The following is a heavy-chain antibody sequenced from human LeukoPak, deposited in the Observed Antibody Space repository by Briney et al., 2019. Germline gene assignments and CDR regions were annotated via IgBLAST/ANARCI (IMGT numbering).Heavy chain of an antibody. Sequence: SETLSLTCTVSGGSISSYYWSWIRQPAGKGLEWIGRIYTSGSTNYNPSLKSRVTMSVDTSKNQSSLKLSSVTAADTAVYYCARDTQQDFWSGYYTWFDPWGQGTLVTVSS. J-gene: IGHJ5*02. CDR2: IYTSGST. D-gene: IGHD3-3*01. CDR1: GGSISSYY. V-gene: IGHV4-4*07. CDR3: ARDTQQDFWSGYYTWFDP.